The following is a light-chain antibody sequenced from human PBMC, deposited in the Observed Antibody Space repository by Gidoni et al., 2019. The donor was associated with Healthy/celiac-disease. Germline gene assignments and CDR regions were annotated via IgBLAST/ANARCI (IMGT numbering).Light chain of an antibody. V-gene: IGKV3-11*01. CDR3: QQRSNCPT. Sequence: EIVLTQSPATLSLSPGERATLSCRASQSVSSYLAWYQQKPGQAPRLLIYDASNRATGIPARFSGSGSGTDFPLTISSLEPEDFAVYYCQQRSNCPTFXQXTKVEIK. CDR2: DAS. J-gene: IGKJ1*01. CDR1: QSVSSY.